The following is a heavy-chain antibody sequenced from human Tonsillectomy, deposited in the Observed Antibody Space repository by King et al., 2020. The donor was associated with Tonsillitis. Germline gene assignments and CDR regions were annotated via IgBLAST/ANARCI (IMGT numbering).Heavy chain of an antibody. V-gene: IGHV3-30*02. Sequence: VQLVESGGGVVQPGGSLRLSCAASGFTLSTCGMHWVRQAPGKGLEWVTFIRYDGSNKYYSDSVKGRFTISRDNSKNTLYLQMNSLRAEDTAIYYCAKDETGGYIGYDYGDYFDYWGQGTLVTVSS. CDR1: GFTLSTCG. CDR2: IRYDGSNK. CDR3: AKDETGGYIGYDYGDYFDY. J-gene: IGHJ4*02. D-gene: IGHD5-12*01.